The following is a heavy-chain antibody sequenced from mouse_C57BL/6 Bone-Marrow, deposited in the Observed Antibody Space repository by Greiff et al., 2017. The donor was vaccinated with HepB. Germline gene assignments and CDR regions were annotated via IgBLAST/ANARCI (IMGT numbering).Heavy chain of an antibody. CDR3: AREGGTGGFAY. Sequence: DVQLQESGPGLVKPSQSLSLTCSVTGYSITSGYYWNWIRQFPGNKLEWMGYISYDGSNNYNQSLKNRISITRDTSKNQFFLKLNSVTTEDNSAYDCAREGGTGGFAYWGQGTLVTVSA. CDR1: GYSITSGYY. J-gene: IGHJ3*01. D-gene: IGHD4-1*01. V-gene: IGHV3-6*01. CDR2: ISYDGSN.